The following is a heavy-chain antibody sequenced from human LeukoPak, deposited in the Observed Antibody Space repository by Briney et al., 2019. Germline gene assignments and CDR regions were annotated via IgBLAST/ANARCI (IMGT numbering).Heavy chain of an antibody. CDR1: GFTFSSYS. CDR2: ISSSSSYI. CDR3: SRDSY. J-gene: IGHJ4*02. Sequence: GGSLRPSCAASGFTFSSYSMNWVPHAPGKGLEWVSSISSSSSYIYYADSVKGRFTISRHKAKNSLYLQMLRPPAEGTAVYYCSRDSYWGQGTLVTVYS. V-gene: IGHV3-21*01.